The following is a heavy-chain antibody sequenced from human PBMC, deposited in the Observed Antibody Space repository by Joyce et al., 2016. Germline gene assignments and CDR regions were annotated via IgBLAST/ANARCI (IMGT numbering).Heavy chain of an antibody. CDR2: IKQDGSEK. CDR3: ARVRDYHGSGSQPLDN. D-gene: IGHD3-10*01. CDR1: GFTFSRYW. J-gene: IGHJ4*02. Sequence: EVQLVESGGGLVQPGGSLRLSCAASGFTFSRYWMSWVRQAPGKGLEWVANIKQDGSEKYYVDSVKGRFTISRDNAKNSLYLQMNSLRAEDTAVYSCARVRDYHGSGSQPLDNWGQGTLVTVSS. V-gene: IGHV3-7*01.